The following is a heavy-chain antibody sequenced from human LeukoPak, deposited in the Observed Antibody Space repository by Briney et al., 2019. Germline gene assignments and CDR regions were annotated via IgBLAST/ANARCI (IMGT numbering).Heavy chain of an antibody. J-gene: IGHJ4*02. CDR3: ASTDYGYSVF. D-gene: IGHD3-10*01. Sequence: SETLSLTCTVSGGSISSSSYYWGWIRQPPGKGLEWIGSIYYSGSTYYNPSLKSRVTISVDTSKNQFSLKLSSVTAAVTAMYYCASTDYGYSVFWGQGTLVTVSS. V-gene: IGHV4-39*01. CDR1: GGSISSSSYY. CDR2: IYYSGST.